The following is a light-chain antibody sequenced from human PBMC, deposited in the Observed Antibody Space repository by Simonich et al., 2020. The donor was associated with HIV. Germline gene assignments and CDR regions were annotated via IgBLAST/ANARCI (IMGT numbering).Light chain of an antibody. Sequence: SYELTQPPSVSVSPGQTARITYSGDAMPKKYANWYQQRSGQAPVLVIYEDSQRPSGIPERFSGSSSGTMATVTISGAQVEDEADYYCYSTDSSGNHRVFGGGTKLTVL. J-gene: IGLJ3*02. CDR3: YSTDSSGNHRV. V-gene: IGLV3-10*01. CDR2: EDS. CDR1: AMPKKY.